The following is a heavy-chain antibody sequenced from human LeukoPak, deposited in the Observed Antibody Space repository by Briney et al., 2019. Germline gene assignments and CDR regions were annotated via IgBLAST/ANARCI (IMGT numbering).Heavy chain of an antibody. CDR1: GGSISSYY. CDR3: ARRSIAAAGTQFDC. D-gene: IGHD6-13*01. Sequence: SETLSLTCTVSGGSISSYYWSWIRQPPGKGLEWIGYIYYSGSTNYNPSLKSRVTISVDTSKNQFSLKLSSVTAADTAVYYCARRSIAAAGTQFDCWGQGTLVTVSS. V-gene: IGHV4-59*01. J-gene: IGHJ4*02. CDR2: IYYSGST.